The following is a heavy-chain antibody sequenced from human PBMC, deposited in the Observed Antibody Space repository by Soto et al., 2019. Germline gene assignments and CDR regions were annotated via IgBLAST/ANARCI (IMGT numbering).Heavy chain of an antibody. V-gene: IGHV4-31*03. Sequence: SETLSLTCTVSGGSISSGGYYWSWIRQHPGKGLEWIGYIYYSGSTYYNPSLKSRVTISVDTSKNQFSLKLSSVTAADTALYYCARATGYDYAAFDIWGQGTMVTVSS. CDR3: ARATGYDYAAFDI. D-gene: IGHD5-12*01. J-gene: IGHJ3*02. CDR2: IYYSGST. CDR1: GGSISSGGYY.